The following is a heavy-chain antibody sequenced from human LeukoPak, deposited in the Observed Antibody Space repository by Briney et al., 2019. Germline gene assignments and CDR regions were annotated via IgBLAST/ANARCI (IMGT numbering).Heavy chain of an antibody. Sequence: GGSLRLSCAASGFTFSSYGMHWVRQAPGKGLEWVAVISYDGSNKYYADSVKGRFTISRDNSKNTLYLQMNSLRAEDTAVYYCAKVPGSYYDSSGYYEYFQHWGQGTLVTVSS. J-gene: IGHJ1*01. CDR3: AKVPGSYYDSSGYYEYFQH. CDR2: ISYDGSNK. D-gene: IGHD3-22*01. CDR1: GFTFSSYG. V-gene: IGHV3-30*18.